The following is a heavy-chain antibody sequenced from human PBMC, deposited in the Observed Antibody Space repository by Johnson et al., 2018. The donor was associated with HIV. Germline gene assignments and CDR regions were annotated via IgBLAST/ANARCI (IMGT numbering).Heavy chain of an antibody. CDR3: AREGDDPGAFDI. V-gene: IGHV3-7*05. Sequence: VQLVESGGGLVQPGGSLRLSCAASGLTFSSYWMSWVRQAPGKGLEWVANIKQDGSEKYYVDSVKGRFTISRDNAKNSLYLQMNSLRAEDTAVYYCAREGDDPGAFDIWGQGTMVTVSS. J-gene: IGHJ3*02. D-gene: IGHD3-16*01. CDR2: IKQDGSEK. CDR1: GLTFSSYW.